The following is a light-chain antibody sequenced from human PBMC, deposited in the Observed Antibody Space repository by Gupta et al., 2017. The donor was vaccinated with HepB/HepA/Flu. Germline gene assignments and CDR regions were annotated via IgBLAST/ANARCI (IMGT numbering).Light chain of an antibody. J-gene: IGKJ5*01. CDR3: QQDDNLPIT. V-gene: IGKV1-33*01. Sequence: DIQMTQSPSSLSASVGDRLTITCQASQDISNYLNWYQQKPGKAPKLLIYDASNLETGVPSRFSGSGSGTDFTFTISSLQPEDIATYYCQQDDNLPITFGQGTRLEIK. CDR2: DAS. CDR1: QDISNY.